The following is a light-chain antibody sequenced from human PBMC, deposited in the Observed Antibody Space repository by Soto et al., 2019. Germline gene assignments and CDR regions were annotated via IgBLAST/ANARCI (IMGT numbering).Light chain of an antibody. CDR3: CSYAGSYTLGV. CDR2: DVN. J-gene: IGLJ3*02. Sequence: QSVLTQPRSVSGSPGQSVTISCTGTSSDVGDYNYVSWYQQHPGKAPKLMIYDVNKRPSGVPDRFSGSKSGNTASLTISGLQAEDEADYYCCSYAGSYTLGVFGGGTKLTVL. CDR1: SSDVGDYNY. V-gene: IGLV2-11*01.